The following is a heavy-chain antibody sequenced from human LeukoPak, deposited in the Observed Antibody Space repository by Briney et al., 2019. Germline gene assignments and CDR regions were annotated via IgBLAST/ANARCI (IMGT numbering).Heavy chain of an antibody. J-gene: IGHJ4*02. CDR3: VSFYETY. CDR1: GFTFSNYM. V-gene: IGHV3-74*01. CDR2: IKSDGITI. D-gene: IGHD2/OR15-2a*01. Sequence: PWGSLRLSCAASGFTFSNYMMHWVRQAPGKGLVWVSRIKSDGITIAYADSVKGRFTISKDNAKNTVYLQMNSLRAEDTAVYYCVSFYETYWGRGTLVTVSS.